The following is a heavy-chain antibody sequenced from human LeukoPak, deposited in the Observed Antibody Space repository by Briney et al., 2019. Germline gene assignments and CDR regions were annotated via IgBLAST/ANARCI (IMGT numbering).Heavy chain of an antibody. J-gene: IGHJ4*02. V-gene: IGHV1-46*01. CDR3: ARGGVVLRYFDWFDTAYFDY. CDR2: INPSGGST. CDR1: GFTFSSYG. D-gene: IGHD3-9*01. Sequence: PGGSLRLSCAASGFTFSSYGMHWVRQAPGQGLEWMGIINPSGGSTSYAQKFQGRVTMTRDTSTSTVYMELSSLRSEDTAVYYCARGGVVLRYFDWFDTAYFDYWGQGTLVTVSS.